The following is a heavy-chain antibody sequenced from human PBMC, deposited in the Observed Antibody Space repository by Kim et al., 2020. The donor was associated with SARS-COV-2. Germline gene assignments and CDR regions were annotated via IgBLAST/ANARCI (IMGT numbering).Heavy chain of an antibody. CDR2: ISYDGSNK. CDR3: ARREMATIVDYYGMDV. Sequence: GGSLRLSCAASGFTFSSYAMHWVRQAPGKGLEWVAVISYDGSNKYYADSVKGRFTISRDNSKNTLYLQMNSLRAEDTAVYYCARREMATIVDYYGMDVWG. D-gene: IGHD5-12*01. V-gene: IGHV3-30-3*01. J-gene: IGHJ6*01. CDR1: GFTFSSYA.